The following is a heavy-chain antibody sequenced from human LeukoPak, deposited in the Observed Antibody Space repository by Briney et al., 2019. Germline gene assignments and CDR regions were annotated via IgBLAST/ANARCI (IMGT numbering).Heavy chain of an antibody. D-gene: IGHD3-22*01. CDR2: ISYDGSNK. CDR3: AKDQYYYDSIGYYYFDY. CDR1: GFTFSSYG. V-gene: IGHV3-30*18. J-gene: IGHJ4*02. Sequence: GRSLRLSCAASGFTFSSYGMHWVRQAPGKGLERVAVISYDGSNKYYADSVKGRFTISRDNSKNTLYLQMNSLRAEDTAVYYCAKDQYYYDSIGYYYFDYWGQGTLVTVSS.